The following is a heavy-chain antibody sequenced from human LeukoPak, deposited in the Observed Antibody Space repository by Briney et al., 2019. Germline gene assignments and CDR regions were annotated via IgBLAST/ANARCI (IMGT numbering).Heavy chain of an antibody. V-gene: IGHV4-39*01. CDR2: IYYSGST. D-gene: IGHD3-16*02. J-gene: IGHJ5*02. Sequence: SETLSLTRTVSGGSISSSSYYWGWIRQPPGKGLQWIGGIYYSGSTYYNASLKSRVTISLETTKNQFSLMLSSVTAAETAVYYFASCYTYNWFDPWGQGTLVTVSS. CDR3: ASCYTYNWFDP. CDR1: GGSISSSSYY.